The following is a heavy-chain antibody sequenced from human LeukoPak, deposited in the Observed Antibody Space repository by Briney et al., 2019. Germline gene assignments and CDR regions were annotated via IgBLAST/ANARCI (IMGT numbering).Heavy chain of an antibody. J-gene: IGHJ6*03. V-gene: IGHV4-59*11. CDR1: GGSISSHY. D-gene: IGHD3-3*01. CDR3: AREIDYDFWSGSRGYYMDV. CDR2: IYYSRST. Sequence: SETLSLTCTVSGGSISSHYWSWIRQPPGKGLEWIGYIYYSRSTNYNPSLKSRVTISVDTSKNQFSLKLSSVTAADTAVYYCAREIDYDFWSGSRGYYMDVWGKGTTVTVSS.